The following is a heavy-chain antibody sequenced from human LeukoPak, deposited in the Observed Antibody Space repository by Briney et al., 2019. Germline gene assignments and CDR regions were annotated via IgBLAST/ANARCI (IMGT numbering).Heavy chain of an antibody. CDR2: IYYSGTT. CDR1: GGSTNTYY. CDR3: ARVAIWSLPSYSDY. Sequence: PSETLSLTCTVSGGSTNTYYLSWIRQPPGKGLEWIGYIYYSGTTNYNPSLKSRVTISLDTSKNHFSLKLSSVTAADTAVYYCARVAIWSLPSYSDYWGQGTLVIVSS. V-gene: IGHV4-59*01. D-gene: IGHD3-3*01. J-gene: IGHJ4*02.